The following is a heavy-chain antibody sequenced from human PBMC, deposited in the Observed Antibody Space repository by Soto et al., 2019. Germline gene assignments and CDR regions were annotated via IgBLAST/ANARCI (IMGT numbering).Heavy chain of an antibody. V-gene: IGHV3-23*01. CDR1: GFSFTTYA. CDR3: ARRTPPDYYYGMDV. Sequence: GGSLRLSCAASGFSFTTYAIHWVRQAPGKGLEWVSAISGSGRSTYYADSVKGRFTISRDNSKNALYLQMNTLRSEDTAVYYCARRTPPDYYYGMDVWGQGTAVTVSS. CDR2: ISGSGRST. J-gene: IGHJ6*02.